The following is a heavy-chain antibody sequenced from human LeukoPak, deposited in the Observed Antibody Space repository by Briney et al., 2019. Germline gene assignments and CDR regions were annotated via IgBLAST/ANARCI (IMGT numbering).Heavy chain of an antibody. D-gene: IGHD4-17*01. CDR3: ATSQGVTTDFDY. CDR2: ISWNSGSI. J-gene: IGHJ4*02. Sequence: GRSMRLSCAASGFTFDDYAMHWVRQAPGKGLEWVSGISWNSGSIGYADSVKGRFTISRVNAKNSLYLQMNSLRAEDTALYYCATSQGVTTDFDYWGQGTLVTVSS. V-gene: IGHV3-9*01. CDR1: GFTFDDYA.